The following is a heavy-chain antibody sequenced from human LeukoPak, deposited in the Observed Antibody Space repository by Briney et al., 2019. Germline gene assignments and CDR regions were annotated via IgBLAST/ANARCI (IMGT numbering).Heavy chain of an antibody. D-gene: IGHD4-17*01. CDR2: IYSGGST. CDR1: GFTVSSNY. J-gene: IGHJ6*02. Sequence: GGPLRLSCAASGFTVSSNYMSWVRQAPGKGLEWVSVIYSGGSTYYADSVKGRFTISRDNSKNTLYLQMNSLRAEDTAVYYCARATVTMGYYYYGMDVWGQGTTVTVSS. CDR3: ARATVTMGYYYYGMDV. V-gene: IGHV3-66*01.